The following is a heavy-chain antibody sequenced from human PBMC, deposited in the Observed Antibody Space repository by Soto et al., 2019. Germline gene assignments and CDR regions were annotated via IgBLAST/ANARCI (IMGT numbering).Heavy chain of an antibody. D-gene: IGHD3-22*01. Sequence: EVQLLESGGGLVQPGGSLRLSCAASGFTFSSYAMSWVRQAPGKGLEWVSAISGSGGSTYYADSVKGRFTISRDNSKNTLYLQMNSLRAEDTAVYYCAKEVQVMYYYDSSGYCFDYWGQGTLVTVSS. CDR2: ISGSGGST. J-gene: IGHJ4*02. V-gene: IGHV3-23*01. CDR1: GFTFSSYA. CDR3: AKEVQVMYYYDSSGYCFDY.